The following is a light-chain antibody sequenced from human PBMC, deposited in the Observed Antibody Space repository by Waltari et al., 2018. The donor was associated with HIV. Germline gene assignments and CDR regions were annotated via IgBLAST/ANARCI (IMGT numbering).Light chain of an antibody. CDR3: CSYARSGIP. Sequence: QSALTQPASVSGSFGQSITIPCTGTSSDVGSSNLVSWYQYHPGKAPKLIIYEVSKRPSGVSNRFSGSKSGNTASLTVSGLQAEDEAHYYCCSYARSGIPFGGGTKLTVL. CDR1: SSDVGSSNL. V-gene: IGLV2-23*02. CDR2: EVS. J-gene: IGLJ2*01.